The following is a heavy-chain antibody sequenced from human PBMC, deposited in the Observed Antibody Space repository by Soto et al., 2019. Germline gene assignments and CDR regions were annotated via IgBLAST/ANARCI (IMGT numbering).Heavy chain of an antibody. J-gene: IGHJ4*02. D-gene: IGHD1-26*01. CDR2: INRSGSGT. V-gene: IGHV1-46*01. CDR3: ARDGVGLTSLSFYD. Sequence: ASVKVSCKASGYIFTNHYMHWVRQAPGQGLEWMGLINRSGSGTTYAQKFLGRVTMTRDTSTSTVYMELRSLRSEDTAMYYCARDGVGLTSLSFYDWGQGTQVTVSS. CDR1: GYIFTNHY.